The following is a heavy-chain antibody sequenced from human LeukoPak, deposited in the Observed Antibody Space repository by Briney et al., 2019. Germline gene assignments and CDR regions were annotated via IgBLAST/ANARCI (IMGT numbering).Heavy chain of an antibody. CDR2: VYTSGYT. CDR1: GGSMNTYY. Sequence: SETLSLTCSVSGGSMNTYYWTWIRQPAGKGLEWIGRVYTSGYTKYNPSLQSRVTMSVDTSKKQLSLMLTSLTAADTAVYFCARETLVGTTNYFDYWGQGALATVSS. V-gene: IGHV4-4*07. D-gene: IGHD1-14*01. CDR3: ARETLVGTTNYFDY. J-gene: IGHJ4*02.